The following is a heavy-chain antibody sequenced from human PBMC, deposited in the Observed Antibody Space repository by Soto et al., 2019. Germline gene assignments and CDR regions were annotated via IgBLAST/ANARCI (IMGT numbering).Heavy chain of an antibody. D-gene: IGHD4-17*01. CDR1: CGSICSGGSICSGGHY. J-gene: IGHJ5*02. CDR2: IYYTGNT. CDR3: ARVAILASKFYGDYVGNWFDP. V-gene: IGHV4-31*03. Sequence: SETLSLTCTVSCGSICSGGSICSGGHYWTWIRQHPGKGLEWIGYIYYTGNTYYNPSLKSRVTISVDTSKNQFSLKLSSVTAADTAVYYCARVAILASKFYGDYVGNWFDPWGQGTLVTVSS.